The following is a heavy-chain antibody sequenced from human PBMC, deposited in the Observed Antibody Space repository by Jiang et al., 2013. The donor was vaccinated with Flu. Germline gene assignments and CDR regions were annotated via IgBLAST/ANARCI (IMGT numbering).Heavy chain of an antibody. CDR3: AKTNYYGSQIYYKIHVLDY. V-gene: IGHV3-30*18. Sequence: PGKGLEWVALISYDGSNEYYADSVKGRFTISRDNSKNTLYLQMNGLRAEDTAVYYCAKTNYYGSQIYYKIHVLDYWGQGTLVTVSS. CDR2: ISYDGSNE. J-gene: IGHJ4*02. D-gene: IGHD3-10*01.